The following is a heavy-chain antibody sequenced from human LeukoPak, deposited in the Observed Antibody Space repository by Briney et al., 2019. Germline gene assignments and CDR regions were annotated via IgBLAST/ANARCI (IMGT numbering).Heavy chain of an antibody. CDR2: ISAYYGNT. J-gene: IGHJ3*02. Sequence: ASVKVSCKASGYTFTSYGISWVRQAPGQGLEWMGWISAYYGNTNYAQKLQGRVTLTTDTSTSTAYMELSSLRSEDTAVYYCATLANTWNVPRAAFDIWGQGTMVTVSS. V-gene: IGHV1-18*01. CDR1: GYTFTSYG. CDR3: ATLANTWNVPRAAFDI. D-gene: IGHD1-1*01.